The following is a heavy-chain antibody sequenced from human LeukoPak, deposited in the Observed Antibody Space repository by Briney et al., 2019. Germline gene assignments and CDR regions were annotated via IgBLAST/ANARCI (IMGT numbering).Heavy chain of an antibody. CDR2: IRYDGSNK. CDR3: AKDYYDSRNAFDI. Sequence: GRSLRLSCAASGFTFSSYGMHWVRQAPGKGLEWVALIRYDGSNKYYADSVKGRFTISRDNSKNTLYLQMNSLRAEDTAVYYCAKDYYDSRNAFDIWGQGTMVTVSS. J-gene: IGHJ3*02. V-gene: IGHV3-30*02. D-gene: IGHD3-22*01. CDR1: GFTFSSYG.